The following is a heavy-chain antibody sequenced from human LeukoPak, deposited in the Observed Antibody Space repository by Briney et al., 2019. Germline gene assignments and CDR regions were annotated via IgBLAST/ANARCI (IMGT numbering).Heavy chain of an antibody. V-gene: IGHV1-18*01. J-gene: IGHJ4*02. CDR2: ISAYNGNT. CDR3: AREGSGWYGHYFDY. CDR1: GYTFTNYG. Sequence: ASVKVSCKASGYTFTNYGISWVRQAPGQGLEWMGWISAYNGNTNYPQKLQGRVTMTTDTSTSTAYMELRSLRSDDTAVYYCAREGSGWYGHYFDYWGQGTLVTVSS. D-gene: IGHD6-19*01.